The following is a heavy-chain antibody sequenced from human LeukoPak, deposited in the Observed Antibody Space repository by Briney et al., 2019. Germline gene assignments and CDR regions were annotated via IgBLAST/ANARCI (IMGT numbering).Heavy chain of an antibody. J-gene: IGHJ3*02. CDR3: AKEGRGYDSSGFFYYSHALDI. CDR1: GFTFSSYG. V-gene: IGHV3-33*06. D-gene: IGHD3-22*01. CDR2: IWYDGSNK. Sequence: GRSLRLSCAASGFTFSSYGMHWVRQAPGKGLEWVAVIWYDGSNKYYADSVKGRFTISRDNSKNTLYLQMNSLRAEDTAVYYCAKEGRGYDSSGFFYYSHALDIWGQGTMVTVSS.